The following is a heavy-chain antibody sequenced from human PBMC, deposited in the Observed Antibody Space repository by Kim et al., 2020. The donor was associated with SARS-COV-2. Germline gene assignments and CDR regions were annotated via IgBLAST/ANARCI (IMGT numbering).Heavy chain of an antibody. Sequence: SETLSLTCTVSGGSISSYYWSWIRQPAGKGLEWIGRIYTSGSTNYNPSLKSRVTMSVDTSKNQFSLKLSSVTAADTAVYYCAQAMITFGGVIVDDYWGQGTLVTVSS. CDR1: GGSISSYY. D-gene: IGHD3-16*02. J-gene: IGHJ4*02. CDR3: AQAMITFGGVIVDDY. CDR2: IYTSGST. V-gene: IGHV4-4*07.